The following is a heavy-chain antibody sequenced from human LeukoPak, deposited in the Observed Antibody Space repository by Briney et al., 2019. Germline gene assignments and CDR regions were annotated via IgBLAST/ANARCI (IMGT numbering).Heavy chain of an antibody. J-gene: IGHJ3*02. D-gene: IGHD2-21*02. CDR1: GFTFSSYA. CDR3: ARDGYAYCGGDCSAFDI. CDR2: ISGSGGST. Sequence: PGGSLRLSCAASGFTFSSYAMSWVRQAPGKGLEWVSAISGSGGSTYYADSVKGRFTISRDNSKNTLYLQMNSLRAEDTAVYYCARDGYAYCGGDCSAFDIWGQGTMVTVSS. V-gene: IGHV3-23*01.